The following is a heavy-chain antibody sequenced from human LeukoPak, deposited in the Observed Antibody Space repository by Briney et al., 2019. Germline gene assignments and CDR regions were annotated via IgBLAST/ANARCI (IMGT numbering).Heavy chain of an antibody. Sequence: GGSLRLSCVASGFSLSSYGMNWVRQAPGKGLEWVSYFSSSTTIIYYADSVKGRFTISRDNAKNSLYLQMNSLRADDTAVYCCAREHSSSWYDYWGQGTLVTVSS. CDR3: AREHSSSWYDY. CDR1: GFSLSSYG. D-gene: IGHD6-13*01. V-gene: IGHV3-48*04. CDR2: FSSSTTII. J-gene: IGHJ4*02.